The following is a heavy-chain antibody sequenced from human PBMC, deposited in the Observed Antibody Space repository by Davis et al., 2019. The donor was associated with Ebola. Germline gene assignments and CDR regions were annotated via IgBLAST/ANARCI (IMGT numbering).Heavy chain of an antibody. J-gene: IGHJ3*02. Sequence: GESLKISCAASGFTFSSYAMHWVRQAPGKGLEWVAVISYDGSNKYYADSVKGRFTISRDNSKNTLYLQMNSLRAEDTAVYYCARSMIVVVITTGEAFDIWGQGTMVTVSS. CDR2: ISYDGSNK. V-gene: IGHV3-30-3*01. CDR1: GFTFSSYA. CDR3: ARSMIVVVITTGEAFDI. D-gene: IGHD3-22*01.